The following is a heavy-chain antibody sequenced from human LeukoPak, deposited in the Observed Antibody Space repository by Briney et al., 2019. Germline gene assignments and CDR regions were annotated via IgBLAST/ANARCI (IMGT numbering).Heavy chain of an antibody. CDR1: GYTFTSYG. CDR3: ARDRPLLWFGELDLGRTYYYYGMDV. Sequence: ASVKVSCKASGYTFTSYGINWVRQAPGQGLEWMGWISAYNGNTNYAQKLQGRVTMTTDTSTSTAYMELRSLRSDDTAVYYCARDRPLLWFGELDLGRTYYYYGMDVWGKGTTVTVSS. D-gene: IGHD3-10*01. CDR2: ISAYNGNT. V-gene: IGHV1-18*04. J-gene: IGHJ6*04.